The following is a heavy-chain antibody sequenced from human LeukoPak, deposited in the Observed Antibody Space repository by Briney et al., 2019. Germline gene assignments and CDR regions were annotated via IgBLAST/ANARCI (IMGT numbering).Heavy chain of an antibody. V-gene: IGHV3-15*01. J-gene: IGHJ4*02. D-gene: IGHD3-16*01. CDR2: IKTKPAGGTR. CDR1: GFTFTNAD. CDR3: TTSLYSGYDWGSDY. Sequence: GVSLRLSCAASGFTFTNADMTWVRQAPGKGLEWVSRIKTKPAGGTRDSAAPLKGRFTISRDDSKNTFYLQRNSLKTEDTAVYYCTTSLYSGYDWGSDYWGQGTLVTVSS.